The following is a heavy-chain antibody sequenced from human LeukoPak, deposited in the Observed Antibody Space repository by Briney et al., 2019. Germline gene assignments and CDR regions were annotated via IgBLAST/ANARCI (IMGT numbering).Heavy chain of an antibody. CDR1: GITFSNYA. CDR3: AKLTTS. J-gene: IGHJ4*02. CDR2: ISGSAHKI. V-gene: IGHV3-23*01. Sequence: PGGSLRLSCVASGITFSNYAVSWVRQAPEKGLDWVSVISGSAHKIRYADSVKGRFTISRDNSNNTLYLQMNSLRAEDTAVYYCAKLTTSWGQGTLVTVSS. D-gene: IGHD4-11*01.